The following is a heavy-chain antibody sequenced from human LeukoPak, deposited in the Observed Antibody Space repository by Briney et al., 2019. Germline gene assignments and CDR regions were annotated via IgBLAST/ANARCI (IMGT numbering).Heavy chain of an antibody. CDR3: ARGGLVRRTINSLIAFDI. CDR2: IHYRSKWYS. Sequence: SQTLSLTCDISGDSVSSKTAGWNWLRQSPSRGLEWLGRIHYRSKWYSDDAVSVKSRISIKPDTARNQFSLQLQSVTPDDTASYYCARGGLVRRTINSLIAFDIWGQGIMVTVSS. V-gene: IGHV6-1*01. D-gene: IGHD3-10*01. J-gene: IGHJ3*02. CDR1: GDSVSSKTAG.